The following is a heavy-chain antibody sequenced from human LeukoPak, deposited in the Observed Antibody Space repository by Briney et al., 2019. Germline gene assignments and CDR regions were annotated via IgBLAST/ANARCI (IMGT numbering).Heavy chain of an antibody. CDR1: GYTFTSYG. J-gene: IGHJ6*02. V-gene: IGHV1-69*13. Sequence: ASVKVSCKASGYTFTSYGISWVRQAPGQGLEWMGGIIPIFGTANYAQKFQGRVTITADESTSTAYMELSSLRSEDTAVYYCARALSGSYPPDYYYYGMDVWGQGTTVTVSS. CDR2: IIPIFGTA. CDR3: ARALSGSYPPDYYYYGMDV. D-gene: IGHD1-26*01.